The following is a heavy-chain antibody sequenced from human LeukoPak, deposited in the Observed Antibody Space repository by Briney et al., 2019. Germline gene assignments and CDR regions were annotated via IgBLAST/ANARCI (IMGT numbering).Heavy chain of an antibody. Sequence: XETLSLTCTVSGGSLSSYYWSWIRQPPGKGLEWIGYIYYSGSTNYNPSLKSRVTISVDTSKNQFSLKLSSVTAADTAVYYCARHVGPRTAFDYWGQGTLVTVSS. J-gene: IGHJ4*02. CDR3: ARHVGPRTAFDY. D-gene: IGHD1-1*01. CDR2: IYYSGST. CDR1: GGSLSSYY. V-gene: IGHV4-59*08.